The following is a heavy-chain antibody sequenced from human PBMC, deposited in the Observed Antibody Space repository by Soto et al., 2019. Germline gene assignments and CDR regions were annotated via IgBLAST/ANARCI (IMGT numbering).Heavy chain of an antibody. CDR1: GFTFSSYA. CDR2: ISYDGSNK. CDR3: ARDGRIAARFFDY. J-gene: IGHJ4*02. V-gene: IGHV3-30-3*01. Sequence: QVQLVESGGGVVQPGRSLRLSCAASGFTFSSYAMHWVRQAPGKGLEWVAVISYDGSNKYYADSVKGRFTISRDNSKNTLYLQMNSLRAEDTAVYYCARDGRIAARFFDYWGQGTLFTVSS. D-gene: IGHD6-6*01.